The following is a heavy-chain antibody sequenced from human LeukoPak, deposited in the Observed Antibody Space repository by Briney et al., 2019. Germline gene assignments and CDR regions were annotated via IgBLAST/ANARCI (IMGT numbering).Heavy chain of an antibody. CDR3: AREGGYFGSLDS. Sequence: GASVKVSCKASGGTFLSSTICWVRQAPGQGLEWMGRFIPRLGTSNYAQKFQGRVTITADKATNTANMELSSLRSEDTAVYFCAREGGYFGSLDSWGQGTLVTVSS. D-gene: IGHD3-10*01. J-gene: IGHJ4*02. CDR1: GGTFLSST. CDR2: FIPRLGTS. V-gene: IGHV1-69*08.